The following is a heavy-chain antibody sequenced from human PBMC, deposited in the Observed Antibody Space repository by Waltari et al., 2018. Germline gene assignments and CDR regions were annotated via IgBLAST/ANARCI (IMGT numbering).Heavy chain of an antibody. CDR3: ARDPGGLTSGY. D-gene: IGHD2-15*01. V-gene: IGHV3-21*01. Sequence: EVQLVESGGGLVKPGGSLRLSCAASGFTFSSYSMNWVRQAPGKGLEWVSSISSSSSYIYYADSVKGRFTIARDNAKNSLYLQMNSRRAEDTAVYYCARDPGGLTSGYWGQGTLVTVSS. CDR2: ISSSSSYI. CDR1: GFTFSSYS. J-gene: IGHJ4*02.